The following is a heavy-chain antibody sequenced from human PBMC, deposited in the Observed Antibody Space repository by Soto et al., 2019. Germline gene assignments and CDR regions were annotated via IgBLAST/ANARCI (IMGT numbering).Heavy chain of an antibody. V-gene: IGHV1-18*04. CDR1: GYTFTSYG. CDR2: ISAYNGNT. D-gene: IGHD3-16*02. CDR3: ARTVSANTYYDYVWGSYRTYFDY. J-gene: IGHJ4*02. Sequence: ASEKVSCKASGYTFTSYGISWVRQAPGQGLEWMGWISAYNGNTNYAQKLQGRVTMTTDTSTSTAYMELRSLRSDDTAVYYCARTVSANTYYDYVWGSYRTYFDYWGQGTLVTVSS.